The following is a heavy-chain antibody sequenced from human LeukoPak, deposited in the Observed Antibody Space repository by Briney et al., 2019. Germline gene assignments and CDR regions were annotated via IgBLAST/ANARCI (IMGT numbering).Heavy chain of an antibody. CDR1: GGSISSYY. D-gene: IGHD4-23*01. Sequence: SETLSLTCTVSGGSISSYYWSWIRQPPGKGLEWIGYIYYSGSTNYNPSLKSRVTISVDTSKNQFSLKLSSVTAADTAVYYCARGSHATTLVIDYWGQGTLVTVSS. CDR2: IYYSGST. J-gene: IGHJ4*02. V-gene: IGHV4-59*01. CDR3: ARGSHATTLVIDY.